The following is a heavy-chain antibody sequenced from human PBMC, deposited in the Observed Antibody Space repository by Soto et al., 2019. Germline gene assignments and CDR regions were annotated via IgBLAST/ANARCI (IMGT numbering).Heavy chain of an antibody. Sequence: GGSLRLSCAASGFTFSSYAMSWVRQAPGKGLEWVSAISGSGGSTYYADSVKGRFTISRDNSKNTLYLQMNSLRAEDTAVYYCAKDQGYSYGILSLYSSYGMDVWGPGTTVTVSS. D-gene: IGHD5-18*01. CDR3: AKDQGYSYGILSLYSSYGMDV. CDR2: ISGSGGST. J-gene: IGHJ6*02. CDR1: GFTFSSYA. V-gene: IGHV3-23*01.